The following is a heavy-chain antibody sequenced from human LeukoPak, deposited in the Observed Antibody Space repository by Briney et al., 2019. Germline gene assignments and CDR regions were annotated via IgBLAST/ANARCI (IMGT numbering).Heavy chain of an antibody. D-gene: IGHD3-9*01. CDR2: IYTSGST. CDR1: GGSISSYY. V-gene: IGHV4-4*07. Sequence: SETLSLTCTVSGGSISSYYWSWIRQPAGKGLEWIGRIYTSGSTNYNPSLKSRVTMSVDTSKNQFSLKLSFVTAADTAVYYCAREPPLGRYFDWFIDYWGQGTLVTVSS. J-gene: IGHJ4*02. CDR3: AREPPLGRYFDWFIDY.